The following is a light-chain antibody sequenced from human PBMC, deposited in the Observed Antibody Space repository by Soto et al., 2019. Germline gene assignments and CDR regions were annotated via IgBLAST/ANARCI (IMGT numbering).Light chain of an antibody. CDR2: DVS. V-gene: IGLV2-11*01. J-gene: IGLJ1*01. CDR1: SSDVGGYNY. CDR3: FASAGGSSYV. Sequence: QSALTQPRSVSGSPRQSVTISCTGTSSDVGGYNYVSWYQQNPGKAPKVMIYDVSKRPSGVPARFSGSKSGNTASLTISGLQAEDEAEYYCFASAGGSSYVFGTGTKLTVL.